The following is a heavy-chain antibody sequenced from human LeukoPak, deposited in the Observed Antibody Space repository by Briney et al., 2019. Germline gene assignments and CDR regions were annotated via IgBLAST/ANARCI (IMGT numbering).Heavy chain of an antibody. Sequence: AASVKVSCKASGYMFTVYYMHWVRQAPGQGLEWMAWINPNSGGTHYAQKFQGRVTMTRDTSISTAYMELSRLRSDDTAVYYCARSSLYYYGSGTYDKVCLDYWGQGTLVTVSS. V-gene: IGHV1-2*02. J-gene: IGHJ4*02. CDR2: INPNSGGT. CDR1: GYMFTVYY. D-gene: IGHD3-10*01. CDR3: ARSSLYYYGSGTYDKVCLDY.